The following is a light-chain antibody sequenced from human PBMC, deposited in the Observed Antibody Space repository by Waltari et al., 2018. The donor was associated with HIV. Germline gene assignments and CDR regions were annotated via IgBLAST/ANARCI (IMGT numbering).Light chain of an antibody. CDR2: RNN. Sequence: QSVLTQPPSASGTPGQSVTISCSGTSSNIGTNYVYWYQQFPGTAPKLLIYRNNKRPSGVPVRFSGSKSGTSASLDISGLRSDDEAEYYCAAWDDTLTVVFGGGTKLTVL. J-gene: IGLJ2*01. CDR1: SSNIGTNY. CDR3: AAWDDTLTVV. V-gene: IGLV1-47*01.